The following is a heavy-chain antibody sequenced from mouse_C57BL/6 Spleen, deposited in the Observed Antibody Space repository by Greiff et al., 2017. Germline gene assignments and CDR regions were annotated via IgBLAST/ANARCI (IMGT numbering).Heavy chain of an antibody. CDR2: IYPGSGST. D-gene: IGHD1-1*01. V-gene: IGHV1-55*01. CDR1: GYTFTSYW. J-gene: IGHJ4*01. Sequence: VQLQQPGAELVKPGASVKMSCKASGYTFTSYWITWVKQRPGQGLEWIGDIYPGSGSTNYNEKFKSKATLTVDTSSSTAYMQLSSLTSEDSEDNYCARSDYYGDYAMDYWGQGTSVTVSS. CDR3: ARSDYYGDYAMDY.